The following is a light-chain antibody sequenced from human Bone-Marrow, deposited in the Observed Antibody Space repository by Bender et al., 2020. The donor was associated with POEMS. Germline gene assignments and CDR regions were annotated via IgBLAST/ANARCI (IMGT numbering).Light chain of an antibody. CDR2: RND. V-gene: IGLV1-47*01. CDR3: VAWDASLNGWV. CDR1: SSNVGSYH. Sequence: QSVLTQPPSVSGTPGQRVTISCSGSSSNVGSYHVYWYQQLPGMAPKLLIYRNDHRPSEVPDRFSGSKSGTSASLAISGLRSEDEGDYYCVAWDASLNGWVFGGGTKLTVL. J-gene: IGLJ3*02.